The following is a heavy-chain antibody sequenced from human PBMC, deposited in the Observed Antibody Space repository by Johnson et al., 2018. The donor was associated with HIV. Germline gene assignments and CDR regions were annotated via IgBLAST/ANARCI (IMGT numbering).Heavy chain of an antibody. CDR2: IRSKTYGGTT. V-gene: IGHV3-49*04. D-gene: IGHD6-6*01. CDR3: TRDLHWGAARCAFDI. Sequence: VQLVESGGGLVKPGGSLRLSCAASGFTFSNAWMSWVRQAPGKGLEWVGFIRSKTYGGTTEYAASVKGRFTISRDDSKSIAYLQMNSLKTEDTAVYYCTRDLHWGAARCAFDIWGQGTMVTVSS. CDR1: GFTFSNAW. J-gene: IGHJ3*02.